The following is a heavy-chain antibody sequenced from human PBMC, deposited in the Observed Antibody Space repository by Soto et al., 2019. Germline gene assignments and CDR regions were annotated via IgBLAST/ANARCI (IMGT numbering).Heavy chain of an antibody. J-gene: IGHJ5*02. V-gene: IGHV4-39*01. CDR3: ARPYGEYYDFWSGYPSNWFDP. CDR1: GGSISSSSYY. Sequence: QLQLQESGPGLVKPSETLSLTCTVSGGSISSSSYYWGWIRQPPGKGLEGIGSIYYSGSTYYNPSLKSRVTISVDTSKNQFSLKLSSVTAADTAVYYCARPYGEYYDFWSGYPSNWFDPWGQGTLVTVSS. D-gene: IGHD3-3*01. CDR2: IYYSGST.